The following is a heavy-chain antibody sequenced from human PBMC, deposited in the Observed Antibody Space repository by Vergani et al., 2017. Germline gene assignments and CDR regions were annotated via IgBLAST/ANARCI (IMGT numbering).Heavy chain of an antibody. J-gene: IGHJ3*02. V-gene: IGHV5-51*03. Sequence: EVPLVQSGAEVQKPGESLKISCKGSGYSFTSYWIGWVRQMPGKGLEWMGIIYPGDSDTRYSPSFQGQVTISADKSISTAYLQWSSLKASDTAMYYCARRGYDYGDYYAFDIWGQGTMVTVSS. CDR1: GYSFTSYW. CDR3: ARRGYDYGDYYAFDI. CDR2: IYPGDSDT. D-gene: IGHD4-17*01.